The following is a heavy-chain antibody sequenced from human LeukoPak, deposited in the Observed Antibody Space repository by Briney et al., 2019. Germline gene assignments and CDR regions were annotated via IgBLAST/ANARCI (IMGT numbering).Heavy chain of an antibody. CDR3: ARDRGYSGYPSSFDP. D-gene: IGHD5-12*01. J-gene: IGHJ5*02. V-gene: IGHV4-61*01. Sequence: SETLSLTCSVSGGSISSSSYYWSWIRQPPGKGLEWIGYIYYSGSTNYNPSLKSRVTISVDTSKNQFSLKLSSVTAADTAVYYCARDRGYSGYPSSFDPWGQGTLVTVSS. CDR2: IYYSGST. CDR1: GGSISSSSYY.